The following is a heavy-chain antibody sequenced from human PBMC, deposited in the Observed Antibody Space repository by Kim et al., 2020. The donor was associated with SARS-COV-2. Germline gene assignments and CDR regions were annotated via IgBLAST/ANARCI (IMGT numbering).Heavy chain of an antibody. CDR3: ARGTLLSYYYYYGMDV. CDR1: GGSFSGYY. CDR2: INHSGST. V-gene: IGHV4-34*01. J-gene: IGHJ6*02. Sequence: SETLSLTCAVYGGSFSGYYWSWIRQPPGKGLEWIGEINHSGSTNYNPSLKSRVTISVDTSKNQFSLKLSSVTAADTAVYYCARGTLLSYYYYYGMDVWGQGTTVTVSS. D-gene: IGHD2-15*01.